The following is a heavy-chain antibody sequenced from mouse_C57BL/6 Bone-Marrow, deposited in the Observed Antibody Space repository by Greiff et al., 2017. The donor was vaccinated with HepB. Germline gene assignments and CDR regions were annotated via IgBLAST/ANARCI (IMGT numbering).Heavy chain of an antibody. CDR1: GFTFSSYA. D-gene: IGHD1-1*01. V-gene: IGHV5-4*03. CDR2: ISDGGSYT. J-gene: IGHJ2*01. Sequence: EVKLMESGGGLVKPGGSLKLSCAASGFTFSSYAMSWVRQTPEKRLEWVATISDGGSYTYYPDNVKGRFTISRDNAKNNLYLQMSHLKSEDTAMYYCARGSSYGWGQGTTLTVSS. CDR3: ARGSSYG.